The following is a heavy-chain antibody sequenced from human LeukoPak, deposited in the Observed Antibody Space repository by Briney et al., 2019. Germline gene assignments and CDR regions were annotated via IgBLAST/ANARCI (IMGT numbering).Heavy chain of an antibody. CDR1: GFTFSSYW. CDR2: IRQDGGLK. CDR3: AREIVGAIKSYFDY. D-gene: IGHD1-26*01. J-gene: IGHJ4*02. V-gene: IGHV3-7*01. Sequence: GGSLRLSCTGSGFTFSSYWMSWVRQAPGKGLEWVANIRQDGGLKHYVDSVKGRFTISRDNAENSLYLQMNSLRAEDTAVYYCAREIVGAIKSYFDYWGQGTLVTASS.